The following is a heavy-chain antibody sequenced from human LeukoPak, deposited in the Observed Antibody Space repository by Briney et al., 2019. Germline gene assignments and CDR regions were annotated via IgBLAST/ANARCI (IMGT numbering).Heavy chain of an antibody. J-gene: IGHJ6*03. V-gene: IGHV3-7*01. CDR3: ARGVRDILSGYYTDYYFYYMDV. D-gene: IGHD3-9*01. Sequence: PGGSLRLSCAASGFIFSSYWMAWVRQAPGKGLEWVANIKEDGSEKNYVDSVKGRFTISRDNAKNSLYLQMNSLRAEDTAVYYCARGVRDILSGYYTDYYFYYMDVWGKGTTVTVSS. CDR2: IKEDGSEK. CDR1: GFIFSSYW.